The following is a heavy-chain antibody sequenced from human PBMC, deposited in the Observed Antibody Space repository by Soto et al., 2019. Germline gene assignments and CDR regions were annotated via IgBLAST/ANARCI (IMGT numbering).Heavy chain of an antibody. Sequence: QVQLVESGGDLVKPGGSLRLSCAASGFTLSDYYMSWIRQAPGKGLEWVSYISTSSYTNYADSVKGRFTISRDNSKNSVYLQMNSLRVDDTDVYYCARPDSGNYLDDAFDIWGQGTLVTVYS. CDR1: GFTLSDYY. J-gene: IGHJ3*02. CDR2: ISTSSYT. D-gene: IGHD1-26*01. V-gene: IGHV3-11*05. CDR3: ARPDSGNYLDDAFDI.